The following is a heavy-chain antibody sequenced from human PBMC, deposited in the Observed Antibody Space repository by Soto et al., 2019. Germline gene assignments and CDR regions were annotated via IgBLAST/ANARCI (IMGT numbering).Heavy chain of an antibody. CDR3: ATDRHPDGIWTFDY. CDR2: INGGGGTT. Sequence: EVQLLESGGHLIQPWESLRLSCAASGFSCSGYTMNWVRQAQGKGLEWISGINGGGGTTYYADSVKGRFTISRDDSKNILYLQMNSPSAEDTAIYYSATDRHPDGIWTFDYWGRGTLVTVSS. CDR1: GFSCSGYT. D-gene: IGHD3-9*01. J-gene: IGHJ4*02. V-gene: IGHV3-23*01.